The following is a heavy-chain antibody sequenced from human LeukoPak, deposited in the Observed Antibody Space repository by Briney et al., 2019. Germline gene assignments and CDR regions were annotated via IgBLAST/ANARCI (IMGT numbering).Heavy chain of an antibody. D-gene: IGHD2-15*01. CDR3: ASEVVVVAARDSLGYYFDY. CDR1: GGTFSSYA. CDR2: IIPIFGTA. J-gene: IGHJ4*02. Sequence: SVKVSCKASGGTFSSYAISWVRQAPGQGLEWMGGIIPIFGTANYAQKFQGRVTITTDESTSTAYMELSSLRSEDTAVYYCASEVVVVAARDSLGYYFDYWGQGTLVTVSS. V-gene: IGHV1-69*05.